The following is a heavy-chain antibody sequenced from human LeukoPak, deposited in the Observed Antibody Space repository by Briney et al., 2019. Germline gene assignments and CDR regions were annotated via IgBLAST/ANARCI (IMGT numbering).Heavy chain of an antibody. J-gene: IGHJ6*03. CDR3: VVVPAAYYMYV. Sequence: GGSLRLSCAASGFTFSSYAMSWVRQAPGKGLEWVSAISGSGGSTYYADSVKGRFTISRDNSKNTLYLQMNSLRAEDTAVYYCVVVPAAYYMYVWGKGTTVTVSS. D-gene: IGHD2-2*01. CDR2: ISGSGGST. V-gene: IGHV3-23*01. CDR1: GFTFSSYA.